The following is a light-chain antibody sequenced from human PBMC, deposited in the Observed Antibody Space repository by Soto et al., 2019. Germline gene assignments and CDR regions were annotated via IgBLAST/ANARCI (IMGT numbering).Light chain of an antibody. Sequence: DIQMTQSPSTLSAGVGDRVTITCRASQRISTYLNWYQQKPGKAPTLLIYAASSLQSGVPSRFSGGGSGTDFTLTINTLQPEDFATYFCQQCYSSPRTFGQGPRWIS. J-gene: IGKJ1*01. CDR2: AAS. V-gene: IGKV1-39*01. CDR1: QRISTY. CDR3: QQCYSSPRT.